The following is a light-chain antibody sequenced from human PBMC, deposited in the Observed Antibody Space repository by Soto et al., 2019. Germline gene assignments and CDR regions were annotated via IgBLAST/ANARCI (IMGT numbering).Light chain of an antibody. V-gene: IGKV3-15*01. CDR1: QSIRTN. CDR2: GAS. Sequence: EIVLTQSPATLSVSAGGTVTLSCRASQSIRTNVAWYQQIPGQAPRLLVYGASTRATGVPARFSGSGSGIEFTLTISSLQSEDSAFYYCPQYFNWPLTWTFGPGT. J-gene: IGKJ3*01. CDR3: PQYFNWPLTWT.